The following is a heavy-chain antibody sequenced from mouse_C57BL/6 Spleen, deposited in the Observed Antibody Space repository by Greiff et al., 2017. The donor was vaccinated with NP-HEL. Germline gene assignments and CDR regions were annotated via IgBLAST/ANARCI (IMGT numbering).Heavy chain of an antibody. Sequence: QVQLQQPGAELVKPGASVKLSCKASGYTFTSYWMQWVKQRPGQGLKWIGEIDPSDSYTNYNQKFKGKATLTVDTSSSTAYMQLSSLTSEDSAVYYCARGTTVAPGYFDYWGQGTTLTVSS. V-gene: IGHV1-50*01. CDR2: IDPSDSYT. CDR1: GYTFTSYW. CDR3: ARGTTVAPGYFDY. D-gene: IGHD1-1*01. J-gene: IGHJ2*01.